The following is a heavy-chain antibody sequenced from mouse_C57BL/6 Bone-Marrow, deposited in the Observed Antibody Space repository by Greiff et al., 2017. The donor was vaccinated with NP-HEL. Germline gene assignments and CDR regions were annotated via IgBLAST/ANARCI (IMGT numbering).Heavy chain of an antibody. CDR1: GFTFSDFY. J-gene: IGHJ1*01. Sequence: EVKLVESGGGLVQPGGSLRLSCATSGFTFSDFYMEWVRQPPGKRLEWIAASRNKANDYTTEYSASVKGRFIFSRDTSQSILYLQMNALRAEDTAIYYCARDNWDWYFDVWGAGTTVTVSS. CDR2: SRNKANDYTT. V-gene: IGHV7-1*02. CDR3: ARDNWDWYFDV. D-gene: IGHD4-1*01.